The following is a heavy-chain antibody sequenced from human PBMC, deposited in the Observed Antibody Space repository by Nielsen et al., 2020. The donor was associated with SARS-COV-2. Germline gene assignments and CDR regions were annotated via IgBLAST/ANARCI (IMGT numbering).Heavy chain of an antibody. V-gene: IGHV3-23*01. CDR2: ISGSGGST. J-gene: IGHJ4*02. CDR3: ARATGGYGRFDY. CDR1: GFTFSSYA. D-gene: IGHD3-22*01. Sequence: GESLKISCAASGFTFSSYAMSWVRQAPGKGLEWVSAISGSGGSTYYADSVKGRFTISRDNSKNTLYLQMNSLRAEDTAVYYCARATGGYGRFDYWGQGTLVTVSS.